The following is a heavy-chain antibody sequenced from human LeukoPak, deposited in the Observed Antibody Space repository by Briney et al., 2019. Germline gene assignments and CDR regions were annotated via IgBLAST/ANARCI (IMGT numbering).Heavy chain of an antibody. CDR2: IHTSGST. J-gene: IGHJ5*02. CDR1: AVSISTFY. CDR3: AREISTLFGVVTMRFDP. D-gene: IGHD3-3*01. V-gene: IGHV4-4*07. Sequence: PSETPSLTFTVSAVSISTFYRSWVRQPAGKRLEWLRRIHTSGSTNYNPSLKSRVTMSADTSKKQFTLNLRSVTAADTAVYYCAREISTLFGVVTMRFDPWGQGTLVIVSS.